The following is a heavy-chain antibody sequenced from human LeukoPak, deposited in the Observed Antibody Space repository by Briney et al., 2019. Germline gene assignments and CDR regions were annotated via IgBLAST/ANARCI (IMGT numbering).Heavy chain of an antibody. CDR2: ISGSGGST. V-gene: IGHV3-23*01. D-gene: IGHD3-16*02. CDR3: AKDTFGGLIVLGY. CDR1: GFTFSSYS. J-gene: IGHJ4*02. Sequence: PGGSLRLSCAASGFTFSSYSMNWVRQAPGKGLEWVSGISGSGGSTYYADSVKGRFTISRDISKNTLYLQMSSLRAEDTAIYYCAKDTFGGLIVLGYWGQGTLVTVSS.